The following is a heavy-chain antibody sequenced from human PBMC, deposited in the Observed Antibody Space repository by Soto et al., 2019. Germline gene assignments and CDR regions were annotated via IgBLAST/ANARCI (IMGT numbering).Heavy chain of an antibody. CDR2: INPNSGGT. J-gene: IGHJ4*02. CDR1: GYTFTGYY. D-gene: IGHD3-10*01. Sequence: QVQLVQSGAEVKMPGASVKVSCKASGYTFTGYYMHWVRQAPGQGLEWLGWINPNSGGTNYAQQFQGRVTMTMDTSISTAYMELSRLRSDDTAVYFCARHHVTMVLGVIINPHMIDSWGQGTLVTVSS. CDR3: ARHHVTMVLGVIINPHMIDS. V-gene: IGHV1-2*02.